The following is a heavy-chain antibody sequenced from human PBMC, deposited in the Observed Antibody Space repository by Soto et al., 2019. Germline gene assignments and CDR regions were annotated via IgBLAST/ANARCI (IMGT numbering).Heavy chain of an antibody. V-gene: IGHV3-33*01. CDR3: ARAPSTYFDYFDY. J-gene: IGHJ4*02. Sequence: QVQLVESGGGVVQPGRSLRLSCAASGFTFSTYGMHWVRQAPGKGLEWVAVIWYVGRNKYYADSVKGRFTISRDNSKNTLYLQMNSLRAEDTAVYYCARAPSTYFDYFDYWGQGTLVTVSS. D-gene: IGHD3-10*01. CDR1: GFTFSTYG. CDR2: IWYVGRNK.